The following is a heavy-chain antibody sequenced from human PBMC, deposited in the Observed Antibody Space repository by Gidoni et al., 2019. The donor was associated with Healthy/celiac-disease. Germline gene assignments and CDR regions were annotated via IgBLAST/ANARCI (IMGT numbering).Heavy chain of an antibody. V-gene: IGHV4-34*01. J-gene: IGHJ5*02. CDR1: GGSFSGYY. CDR2: INHSGST. CDR3: ARGLGKAPVGANWFDP. Sequence: QVQLQQWGAGLLKPSETLSLTCAVYGGSFSGYYWSWIRQPPGKGLEWIGEINHSGSTNYNPSLKSRVTISVDTSKNQFSLKLSSVTAADTAVYYCARGLGKAPVGANWFDPWGQGTLVTVSS. D-gene: IGHD1-26*01.